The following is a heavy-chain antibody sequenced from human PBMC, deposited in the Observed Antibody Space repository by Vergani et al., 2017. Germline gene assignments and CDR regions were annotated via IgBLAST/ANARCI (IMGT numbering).Heavy chain of an antibody. V-gene: IGHV3-33*01. D-gene: IGHD5-24*01. CDR3: AGDLQLLYSRFDP. J-gene: IGHJ5*02. Sequence: QVQLVESGGGVVQPGRSLRLLCAPSGLTYNQYGMHWVRQAPGKGLEWVAVTWYDGNNKQYADSVKGRFTISRDHSKSTMYLQINSLRDEDTGVYYCAGDLQLLYSRFDPRGQGTLVTVSS. CDR1: GLTYNQYG. CDR2: TWYDGNNK.